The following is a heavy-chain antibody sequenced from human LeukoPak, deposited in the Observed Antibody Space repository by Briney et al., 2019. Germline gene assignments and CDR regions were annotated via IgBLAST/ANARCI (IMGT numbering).Heavy chain of an antibody. D-gene: IGHD4-17*01. Sequence: PGGSLRLSCAASGFTFSSFGMHWVRQAPGEGLEWVAYIGYSGSDIYYADSVKGRFTISRSNSKNTLYLQLSSLRDEDTAVYYCAKVLRGLSYYVDYREWGKVAMVT. J-gene: IGHJ6*03. CDR2: IGYSGSDI. CDR1: GFTFSSFG. CDR3: AKVLRGLSYYVDYRE. V-gene: IGHV3-30*02.